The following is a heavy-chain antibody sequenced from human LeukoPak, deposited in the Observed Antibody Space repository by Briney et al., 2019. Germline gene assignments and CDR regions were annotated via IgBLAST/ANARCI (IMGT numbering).Heavy chain of an antibody. J-gene: IGHJ4*02. V-gene: IGHV4-61*02. CDR1: GGSISSGSYY. D-gene: IGHD3-9*01. Sequence: SETLSLTCTVSGGSISSGSYYWSWIRQPAGKGLEWIGRIYTSGSTNYNPSLKSRVTISVDTSQNHFSLKLSSVTAADTAVYYCARLHYDILTGYYSYYWGQGLLVTVSS. CDR2: IYTSGST. CDR3: ARLHYDILTGYYSYY.